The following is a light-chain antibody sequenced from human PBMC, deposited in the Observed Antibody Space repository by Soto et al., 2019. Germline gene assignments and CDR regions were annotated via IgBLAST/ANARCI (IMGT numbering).Light chain of an antibody. CDR3: QYHDDH. Sequence: DIQMTQSPSTLSASVGDRVTITCRASQSISTWLAWYQQKPGKAPKLLIHDASSLESGVPSRFSGSGSGTEFTLTISSLQPDDVAAYYCQYHDDHFGPGTKVDIK. V-gene: IGKV1-5*01. CDR1: QSISTW. CDR2: DAS. J-gene: IGKJ3*01.